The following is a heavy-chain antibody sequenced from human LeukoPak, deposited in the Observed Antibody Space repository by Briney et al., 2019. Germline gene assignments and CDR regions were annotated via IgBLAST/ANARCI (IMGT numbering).Heavy chain of an antibody. CDR3: ARSRAVLRFLEWLLNY. Sequence: PGGSLRLSCVVSGFTFSNYGIHWVRQAPGKGLEWVAVISYDGSNKYYADSVKGRFTISRDNSKNTLYLQMNSLRAEDTAVYYCARSRAVLRFLEWLLNYWGQGTLVTVSS. CDR2: ISYDGSNK. D-gene: IGHD3-3*01. CDR1: GFTFSNYG. J-gene: IGHJ4*02. V-gene: IGHV3-30*19.